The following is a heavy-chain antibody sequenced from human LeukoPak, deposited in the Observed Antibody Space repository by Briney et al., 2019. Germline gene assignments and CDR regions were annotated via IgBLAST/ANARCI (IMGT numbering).Heavy chain of an antibody. V-gene: IGHV4-30-4*01. CDR1: GGSISSGDYY. CDR2: IYYSGST. Sequence: PSETLSLTCTVSGGSISSGDYYWSWIRQPPGKDLEWIGYIYYSGSTYYHPSLKSRATISVNTSKNQSTLKLKSVTAADTALHYCARTGGTIDYWGQGTLVTVSS. CDR3: ARTGGTIDY. J-gene: IGHJ4*02. D-gene: IGHD2-8*02.